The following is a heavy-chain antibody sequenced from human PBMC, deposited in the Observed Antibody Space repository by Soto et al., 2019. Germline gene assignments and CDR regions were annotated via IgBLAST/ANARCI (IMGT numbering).Heavy chain of an antibody. J-gene: IGHJ4*02. D-gene: IGHD6-13*01. CDR3: ARDEGIAASSL. CDR1: GGSISSYY. V-gene: IGHV4-59*01. CDR2: IYYSGST. Sequence: SETLSLTCTVSGGSISSYYWSWIRQPPGKGLEWIGYIYYSGSTNYNPSLKSRVTISVDTSKNQFSLKLSSVTAADTAVYYCARDEGIAASSLWGQGTLVTVSS.